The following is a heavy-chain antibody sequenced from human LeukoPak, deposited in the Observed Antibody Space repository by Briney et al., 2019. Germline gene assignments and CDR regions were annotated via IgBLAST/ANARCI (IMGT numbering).Heavy chain of an antibody. Sequence: SETLSLTCTVSGGSINSGSYYWNWIRQSAGRGLEWIGHIYTTGSTNCNPSLKSRVTISLDTSKNQFSLKLNSVTAADTAVFYCARCTSTSCYNFDYWGQGTLATVSS. J-gene: IGHJ4*02. CDR1: GGSINSGSYY. CDR3: ARCTSTSCYNFDY. D-gene: IGHD2-2*02. CDR2: IYTTGST. V-gene: IGHV4-61*09.